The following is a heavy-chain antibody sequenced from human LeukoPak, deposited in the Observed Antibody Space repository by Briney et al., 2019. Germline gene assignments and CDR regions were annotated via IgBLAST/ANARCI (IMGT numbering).Heavy chain of an antibody. D-gene: IGHD6-19*01. Sequence: SETLSLTCTVSGDSLSSHFWSWIRQPPGKGLEWIGSIFGSGSTNYDPSLRGRVTISEDTSKNHFSLKLTSVTAADTAVYYCARNVGWYSHDSWGQGTLVTVSS. V-gene: IGHV4-59*08. CDR3: ARNVGWYSHDS. CDR1: GDSLSSHF. J-gene: IGHJ4*02. CDR2: IFGSGST.